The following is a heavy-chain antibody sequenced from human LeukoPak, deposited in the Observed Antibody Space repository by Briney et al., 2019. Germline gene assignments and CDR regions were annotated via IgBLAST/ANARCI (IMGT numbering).Heavy chain of an antibody. Sequence: PGGSLRLSCAASGFTLSSYAMSWVRQAPGKGLEWVSAISGSGGSTYYADSVKGRFTISRGNSKNTLYLQMNSLRAEDTAVYYCAKVRKHYTVTTPFFDYWGQGTLVTVSS. CDR3: AKVRKHYTVTTPFFDY. CDR2: ISGSGGST. CDR1: GFTLSSYA. V-gene: IGHV3-23*01. J-gene: IGHJ4*02. D-gene: IGHD4-17*01.